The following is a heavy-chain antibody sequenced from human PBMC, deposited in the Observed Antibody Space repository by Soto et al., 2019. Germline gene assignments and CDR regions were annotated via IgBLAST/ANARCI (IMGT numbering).Heavy chain of an antibody. CDR1: GGSFSGYY. Sequence: SSETLSLTCAVYGGSFSGYYWSWIRQPPGKGLEWIGEINHSGSTNYNPSLKSRVTISVDTSKNQFSLKLSSVTAADTAVYYCARGRITIFGVVIYSYYYYGMDVWGQGTTVTVSS. D-gene: IGHD3-3*01. V-gene: IGHV4-34*01. J-gene: IGHJ6*02. CDR3: ARGRITIFGVVIYSYYYYGMDV. CDR2: INHSGST.